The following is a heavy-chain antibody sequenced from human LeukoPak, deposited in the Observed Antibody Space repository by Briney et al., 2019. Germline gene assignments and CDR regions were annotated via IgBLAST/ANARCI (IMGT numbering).Heavy chain of an antibody. CDR3: ARDQGSGINYYYYYMDV. V-gene: IGHV3-7*01. Sequence: GGSLRLSCAASGFTFSSYWMSWVRQAPGKGLEWVANIKQDGSEKYYVDSVKGRFTISRDNAKNSLYLQMNSLRAEDTAVYYCARDQGSGINYYYYYMDVWGKGTTVTISS. CDR2: IKQDGSEK. D-gene: IGHD3-10*01. CDR1: GFTFSSYW. J-gene: IGHJ6*03.